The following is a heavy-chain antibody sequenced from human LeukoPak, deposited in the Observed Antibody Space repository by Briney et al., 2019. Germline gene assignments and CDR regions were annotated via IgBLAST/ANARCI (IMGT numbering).Heavy chain of an antibody. CDR3: ARLEGAYCGGDCLSGIGY. Sequence: GESLKISCKGSGYSFTSYWIGWVRQMPGKGLEWMGIIYPDDSDTRYSPSFQGQVTIAADKSISTAYLQWSSLKASDTAMYYCARLEGAYCGGDCLSGIGYWGQGTLVTVSS. V-gene: IGHV5-51*01. J-gene: IGHJ4*01. D-gene: IGHD2-21*02. CDR2: IYPDDSDT. CDR1: GYSFTSYW.